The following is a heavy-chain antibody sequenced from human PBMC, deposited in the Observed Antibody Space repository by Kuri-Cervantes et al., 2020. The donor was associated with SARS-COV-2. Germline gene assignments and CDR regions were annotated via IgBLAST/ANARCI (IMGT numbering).Heavy chain of an antibody. V-gene: IGHV3-7*01. J-gene: IGHJ4*02. CDR2: INQHGSDK. CDR3: ARGCSTNCQTALDY. Sequence: GGSLRLSCAASGFTFSSYGMHWVRQAPGKGLEWVANINQHGSDKYYVGSVEGRFTISRDNAKSSLYLQLNSLRAEDTAVYYCARGCSTNCQTALDYWGQGTLVTVSS. D-gene: IGHD2-2*01. CDR1: GFTFSSYG.